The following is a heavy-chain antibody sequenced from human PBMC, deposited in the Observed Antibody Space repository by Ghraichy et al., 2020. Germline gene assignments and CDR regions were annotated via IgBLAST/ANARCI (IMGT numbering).Heavy chain of an antibody. Sequence: SETLSLTCVVSGGSISSENHYWSWVRQPPGKGLEWIGYIHYSGRSFYNPSLKSRASMSVDTSKNRFSLELTSVTAADTAVYYCAREVRVVTDADAFDIWGQGTMVSVSS. CDR1: GGSISSENHY. D-gene: IGHD2-21*02. V-gene: IGHV4-30-4*01. CDR2: IHYSGRS. CDR3: AREVRVVTDADAFDI. J-gene: IGHJ3*02.